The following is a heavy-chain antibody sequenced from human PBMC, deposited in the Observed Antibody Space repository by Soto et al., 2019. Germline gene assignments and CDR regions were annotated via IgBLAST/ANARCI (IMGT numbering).Heavy chain of an antibody. D-gene: IGHD3-3*02. J-gene: IGHJ4*02. CDR2: MFYGVST. Sequence: PSETLSLTCTVSGSSINISSYYWGCIRQPPGKGLEWIGSMFYGVSTYYNPSLKSRVTVSVDTSKNQFSLNLRSVTAADTAVYYCARLPSRHLVDYWGQGTLVTVSS. CDR3: ARLPSRHLVDY. V-gene: IGHV4-39*01. CDR1: GSSINISSYY.